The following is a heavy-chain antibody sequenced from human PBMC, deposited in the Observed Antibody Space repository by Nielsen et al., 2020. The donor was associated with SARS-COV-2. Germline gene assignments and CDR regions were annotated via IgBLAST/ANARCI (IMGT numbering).Heavy chain of an antibody. CDR3: ARDSELLTNYYGLDY. CDR1: GFIFNTYG. CDR2: FSDVNTI. D-gene: IGHD3-9*01. Sequence: GGSLRPSCEASGFIFNTYGMNWVRQAPGKGLEWISYFSDVNTIFYADSVKGRFTISRDNAKNSLYLHMNSLRDEDTALYYCARDSELLTNYYGLDYWGQGTLVTVSS. J-gene: IGHJ4*02. V-gene: IGHV3-48*02.